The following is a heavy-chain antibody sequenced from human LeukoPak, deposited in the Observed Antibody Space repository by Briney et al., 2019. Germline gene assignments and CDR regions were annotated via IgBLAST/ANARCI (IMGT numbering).Heavy chain of an antibody. CDR3: TRLTSGWPDF. CDR1: GFTFTSYS. Sequence: GGSLRLSCAASGFTFTSYSMNWVRQAPGKGLEWVSAISSNSGTYIYYADPVKGRFTIARDNAKSSVYLQMHSLRAEDTGVYYCTRLTSGWPDFWGQGTLVTVSS. J-gene: IGHJ4*02. D-gene: IGHD6-19*01. CDR2: ISSNSGTYI. V-gene: IGHV3-21*01.